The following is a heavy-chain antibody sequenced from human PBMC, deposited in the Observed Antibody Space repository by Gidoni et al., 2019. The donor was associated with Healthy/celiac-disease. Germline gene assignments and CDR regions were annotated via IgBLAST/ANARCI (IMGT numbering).Heavy chain of an antibody. J-gene: IGHJ6*03. D-gene: IGHD2-15*01. V-gene: IGHV1-18*04. CDR1: GYTFTSYG. CDR3: ARSPAYCSGGSCYYYYYYMDV. Sequence: QVQLVQSGAEVKKPGASVKVFCKASGYTFTSYGISWVRQAPGQGLEWMGWISAYNGNTNYAQKLQGRVTMTTDTSTSTAYMELRSLRSDDTAVYYCARSPAYCSGGSCYYYYYYMDVWGKGTTVTVSS. CDR2: ISAYNGNT.